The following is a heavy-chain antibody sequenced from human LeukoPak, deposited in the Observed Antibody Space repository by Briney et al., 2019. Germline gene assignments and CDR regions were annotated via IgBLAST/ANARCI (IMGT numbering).Heavy chain of an antibody. D-gene: IGHD6-13*01. CDR2: ISSSGTTI. J-gene: IGHJ6*02. V-gene: IGHV3-48*03. Sequence: GGSLRLSCAASGFTFSSYEMNWVRQAPGKGLEWVSYISSSGTTIYYADSVKGRFTISRDNAKSSLYLQMNSLRAEDTAVYYCARAVSSSWPRTYYYGMDVWGQGTTVTVSS. CDR1: GFTFSSYE. CDR3: ARAVSSSWPRTYYYGMDV.